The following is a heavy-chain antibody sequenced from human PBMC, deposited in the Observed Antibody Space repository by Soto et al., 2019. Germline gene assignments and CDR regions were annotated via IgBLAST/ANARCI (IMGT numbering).Heavy chain of an antibody. J-gene: IGHJ4*02. CDR2: IHRSGST. D-gene: IGHD2-15*01. CDR3: ARGSDSAWELLWV. CDR1: GGPLSGYF. V-gene: IGHV4-34*01. Sequence: SEILSLTCTVYGGPLSGYFWSWIRQPPGKGLEWIGEIHRSGSTNYSPSLKSRVPISADTSNSQLSLRLTSVTAADTAVYYCARGSDSAWELLWVWGQGTPVTVSS.